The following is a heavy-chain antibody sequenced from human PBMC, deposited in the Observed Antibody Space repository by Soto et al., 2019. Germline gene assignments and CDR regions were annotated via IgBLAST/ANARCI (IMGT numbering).Heavy chain of an antibody. CDR1: GGSISSGDYY. Sequence: TLSLTCTVSGGSISSGDYYWSWIRQPPGKGLEWIGYIYYSGSTYYNPSLKSRVTISVDTSKYQFSLKLSSVTAADTAVYYCARDYCSSTSCSYNWFDPWGQGTLVTVSS. V-gene: IGHV4-30-4*01. CDR2: IYYSGST. CDR3: ARDYCSSTSCSYNWFDP. J-gene: IGHJ5*02. D-gene: IGHD2-2*01.